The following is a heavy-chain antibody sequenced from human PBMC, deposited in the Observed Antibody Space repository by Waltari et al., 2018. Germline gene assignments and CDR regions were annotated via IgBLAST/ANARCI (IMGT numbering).Heavy chain of an antibody. D-gene: IGHD6-13*01. CDR1: GFTFSSYS. CDR3: AMHDGYSSSWVFDY. V-gene: IGHV3-48*04. J-gene: IGHJ4*02. CDR2: ISSSSSTI. Sequence: EVQLVESGGGLVQPGGSLRLSCAASGFTFSSYSMNWVRQAPGKGLEWVSYISSSSSTISYAVSVKGRFTISRYNAKNSLYLQMNSLRADDTAVYYCAMHDGYSSSWVFDYWGQGTLVTVSS.